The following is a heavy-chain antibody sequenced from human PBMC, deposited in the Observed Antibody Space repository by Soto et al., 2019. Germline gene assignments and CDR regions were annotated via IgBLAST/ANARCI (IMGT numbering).Heavy chain of an antibody. CDR3: ARDSIPCSSGCYVYWSDP. Sequence: PGGSLRLSCAASGFTFSSYAMHWVRQAPGKGLEWVAVISYDGSNKYYADSVKGRFTISRDNSKNTLYLQMNSLRAEDTAVYYCARDSIPCSSGCYVYWSDPWGQGTLVIVSS. CDR1: GFTFSSYA. V-gene: IGHV3-30-3*01. CDR2: ISYDGSNK. J-gene: IGHJ5*02. D-gene: IGHD6-19*01.